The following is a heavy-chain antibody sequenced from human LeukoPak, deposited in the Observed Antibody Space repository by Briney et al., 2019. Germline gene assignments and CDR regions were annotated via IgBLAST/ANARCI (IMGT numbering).Heavy chain of an antibody. CDR2: ISYDGSNK. CDR1: GFTFSSYG. V-gene: IGHV3-30*18. CDR3: AKGSRIVVVVAADY. Sequence: GGSLRLSCAASGFTFSSYGMHWVRQAPGKGLEWAAVISYDGSNKYYADSVKGRFTISRDNSKNTLYLQMNSLRAEDTAVYYCAKGSRIVVVVAADYWGQGTLVTVSS. J-gene: IGHJ4*02. D-gene: IGHD2-15*01.